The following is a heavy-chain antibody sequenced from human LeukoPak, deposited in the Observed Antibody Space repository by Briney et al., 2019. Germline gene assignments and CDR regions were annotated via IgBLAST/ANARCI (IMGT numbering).Heavy chain of an antibody. D-gene: IGHD6-19*01. CDR3: AREGAGWGRRGNAFDI. Sequence: SETLSLTCTVSGGSISSYYWSWIRQPPGKGLEWIGYIYYSGSTNYNPSLKSRVSVDTSKNQFSLKLSSVTAADTAVYYCAREGAGWGRRGNAFDIWGQGTMVTVSS. CDR2: IYYSGST. V-gene: IGHV4-59*01. CDR1: GGSISSYY. J-gene: IGHJ3*02.